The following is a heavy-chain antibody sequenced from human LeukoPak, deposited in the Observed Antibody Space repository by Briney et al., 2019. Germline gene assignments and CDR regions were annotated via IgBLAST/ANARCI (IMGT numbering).Heavy chain of an antibody. CDR1: GFTFSSYG. CDR3: ARERTPYDVNARGSIDY. V-gene: IGHV3-30*03. D-gene: IGHD3-10*01. J-gene: IGHJ4*02. CDR2: TSFDGSDK. Sequence: GGSQRLSCAASGFTFSSYGMHWVRQAPGKGLEWVALTSFDGSDKYYGESVKGRFTLSRDNSQNTLFLLMNSLTAEDTAVYYCARERTPYDVNARGSIDYWGQGTLVTVSS.